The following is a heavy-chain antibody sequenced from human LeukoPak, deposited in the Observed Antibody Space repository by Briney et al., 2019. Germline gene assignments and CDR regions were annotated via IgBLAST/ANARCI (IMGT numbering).Heavy chain of an antibody. CDR2: ISDRGGRT. CDR1: GFTFSSYA. V-gene: IGHV3-23*01. CDR3: AKPIAVAAVFDF. D-gene: IGHD6-19*01. Sequence: PGGSLRLSCAASGFTFSSYAMSWVRQAPGKGLEWVSAISDRGGRTYYADSVKGRFTISRDNSKNTLYLQMNSLRAEDTAVYYCAKPIAVAAVFDFWGQGTLVTVSS. J-gene: IGHJ4*02.